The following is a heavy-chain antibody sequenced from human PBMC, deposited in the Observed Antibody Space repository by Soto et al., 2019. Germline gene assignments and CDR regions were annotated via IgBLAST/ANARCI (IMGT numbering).Heavy chain of an antibody. CDR3: ARWSSNPTPGYYGMDV. Sequence: PGGSLRLSCAASGFTFSSYAMHWVRQAPGKGLEWVAVISYDGSNKYYADSVKGRFTISRDNAKNSLYLQMNSLRAEDTAVYYCARWSSNPTPGYYGMDVWGQGTTVTVSS. D-gene: IGHD4-4*01. CDR2: ISYDGSNK. V-gene: IGHV3-30-3*01. CDR1: GFTFSSYA. J-gene: IGHJ6*02.